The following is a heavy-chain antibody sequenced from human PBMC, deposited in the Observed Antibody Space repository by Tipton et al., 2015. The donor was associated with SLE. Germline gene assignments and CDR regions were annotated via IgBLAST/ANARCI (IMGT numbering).Heavy chain of an antibody. CDR3: AKVMTTVTTKGY. J-gene: IGHJ4*02. V-gene: IGHV3-30*02. Sequence: SLRLSCAASGFTFSSYGMHWVRQAPGKGLEWVAFIRYDGSNKYYADSVKGRFTISRDNSKNTLYLQMNSLRAEDTAVYYCAKVMTTVTTKGYWGQGTLVTVSS. D-gene: IGHD4-17*01. CDR2: IRYDGSNK. CDR1: GFTFSSYG.